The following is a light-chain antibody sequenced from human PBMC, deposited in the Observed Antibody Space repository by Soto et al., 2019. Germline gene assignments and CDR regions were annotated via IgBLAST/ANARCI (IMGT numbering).Light chain of an antibody. CDR3: QQYNNWPGLP. V-gene: IGKV3-15*01. J-gene: IGKJ4*01. Sequence: EIVMTQSPATLSVSPGERATLSCRASQSVSSNLAWYQQKPGQAPRLLIYGASTRATGIPARFSGSGSGTEFTLTISSLQSEDFAVYYCQQYNNWPGLPFGGGTNVEIK. CDR1: QSVSSN. CDR2: GAS.